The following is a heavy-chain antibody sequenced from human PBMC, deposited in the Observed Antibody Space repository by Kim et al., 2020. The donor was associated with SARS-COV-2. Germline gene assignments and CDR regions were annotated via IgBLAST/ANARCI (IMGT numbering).Heavy chain of an antibody. V-gene: IGHV4-34*01. D-gene: IGHD3-3*01. CDR1: GGSFSGYY. J-gene: IGHJ4*02. Sequence: SETLSLTCAVYGGSFSGYYWSWIRQPPGKGLEWIGEINHSGSTNYNPSLKSRVTISVDTSKNQFSLKLSSVTAADTAVYYCARGLTYYDFWSGYEGLDYWGQGTLVTVSS. CDR2: INHSGST. CDR3: ARGLTYYDFWSGYEGLDY.